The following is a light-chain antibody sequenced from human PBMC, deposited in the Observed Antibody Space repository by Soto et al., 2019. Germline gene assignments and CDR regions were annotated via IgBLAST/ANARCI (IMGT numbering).Light chain of an antibody. Sequence: RVMTQSPATLSVSPGERATLCXRASRSVGRNLDWYQQKHGQAPRVXXVGXSSRATGGPARLSGSGSATEFTLTINSLPSEDFAVYFCQQYDNLPRTVGPGTKVDIK. J-gene: IGKJ3*01. V-gene: IGKV3-15*01. CDR1: RSVGRN. CDR3: QQYDNLPRT. CDR2: GXS.